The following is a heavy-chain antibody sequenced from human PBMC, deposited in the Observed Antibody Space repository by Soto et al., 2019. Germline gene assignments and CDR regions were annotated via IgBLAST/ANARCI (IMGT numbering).Heavy chain of an antibody. D-gene: IGHD2-2*01. V-gene: IGHV3-23*01. CDR1: GFTFNSYA. J-gene: IGHJ4*01. CDR2: IGTDSNT. Sequence: GGSLRLSCAASGFTFNSYAMNWVRQAPGKGLAWVSAIGTDSNTYYANSVKGRFTISRDNSRTTLYLQMNSLRVEDTALYYCVRKYPGTRPFDYWGQGTQVTVSS. CDR3: VRKYPGTRPFDY.